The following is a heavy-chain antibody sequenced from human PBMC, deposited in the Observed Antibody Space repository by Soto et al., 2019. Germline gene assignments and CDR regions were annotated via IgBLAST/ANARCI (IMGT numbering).Heavy chain of an antibody. J-gene: IGHJ4*02. CDR1: GGSIRPYY. V-gene: IGHV4-59*12. Sequence: QVQLQESGPGLVKPSETLSLTCTVFGGSIRPYYWSWIRQPPGKELEWIGYIYYTGSTNYSPSLKSRVTMSVDTSKNLLSLKLNSVTAADTAVYYCARGSPLSSSFPLDYWGQGSLVAVSS. D-gene: IGHD6-6*01. CDR3: ARGSPLSSSFPLDY. CDR2: IYYTGST.